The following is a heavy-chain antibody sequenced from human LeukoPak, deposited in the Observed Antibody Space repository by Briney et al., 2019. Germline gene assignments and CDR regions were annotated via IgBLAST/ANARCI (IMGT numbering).Heavy chain of an antibody. D-gene: IGHD6-6*01. CDR3: ARGAGSSLPYYYYYMDV. J-gene: IGHJ6*03. V-gene: IGHV1-2*02. CDR2: INPNSGGT. CDR1: GYTFTSYA. Sequence: ASVKVSCKASGYTFTSYAIHWVRQAPGQGLEWMGWINPNSGGTNYAQKFQGRVTMTRDTSISTAYMELSRLRSDDTAVYYCARGAGSSLPYYYYYMDVWGKGTTVTVSS.